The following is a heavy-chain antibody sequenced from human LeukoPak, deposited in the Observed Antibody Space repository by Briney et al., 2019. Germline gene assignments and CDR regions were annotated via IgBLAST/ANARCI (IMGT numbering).Heavy chain of an antibody. CDR1: GGSISSSNW. Sequence: PSGTLSLTCAVSGGSISSSNWWSWVRQPPGKGLEWIGEIYHSGSTNYNPSLKSRVTISVDTSKNQFSLKLSSVTAADTAVYYCARAPYDYVWGSYRYTGGDYFDYWGQGTLVTVSS. CDR3: ARAPYDYVWGSYRYTGGDYFDY. D-gene: IGHD3-16*02. J-gene: IGHJ4*02. V-gene: IGHV4-4*02. CDR2: IYHSGST.